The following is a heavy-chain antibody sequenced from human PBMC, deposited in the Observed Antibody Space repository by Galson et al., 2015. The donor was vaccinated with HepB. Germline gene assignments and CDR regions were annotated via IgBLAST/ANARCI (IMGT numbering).Heavy chain of an antibody. D-gene: IGHD3-9*01. CDR1: GFTFSTYA. J-gene: IGHJ4*02. CDR2: ISGSGGTT. CDR3: AKDHYDILTGYFHY. V-gene: IGHV3-23*01. Sequence: SLRLSCAASGFTFSTYAMSWVRQAQGKGLEWVSGISGSGGTTHQADSVKGRFTISRDNSKNTLYLQTNSLRAEDTAVYYCAKDHYDILTGYFHYWGQGTLVTVSP.